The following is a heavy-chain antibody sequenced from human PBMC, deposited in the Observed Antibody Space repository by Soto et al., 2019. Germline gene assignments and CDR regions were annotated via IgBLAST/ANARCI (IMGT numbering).Heavy chain of an antibody. CDR2: ISYDGSNK. CDR1: GFTFSSYG. V-gene: IGHV3-30*18. J-gene: IGHJ4*02. D-gene: IGHD3-10*01. Sequence: GGSLRLSCAASGFTFSSYGMHWVRQAPGKGLEWVAVISYDGSNKYYADSVKGRFTISRDNSKNTLYLQMNSLRAEDTAVYYCAKDYGSGSFDYWGQGALVTVSS. CDR3: AKDYGSGSFDY.